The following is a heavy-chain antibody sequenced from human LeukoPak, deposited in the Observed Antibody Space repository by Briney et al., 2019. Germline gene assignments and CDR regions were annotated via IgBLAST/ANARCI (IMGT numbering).Heavy chain of an antibody. J-gene: IGHJ5*02. D-gene: IGHD3-22*01. Sequence: ASVKVSCKASGYTFTGYYMHWVRQAPGQGLEWMGWINPNSGGTNYAQKFQGRVTMTRDTSISTAYMELSRLRSDDTAVYYCARTNYYDSSGYDPWGQGTLVTVSP. V-gene: IGHV1-2*02. CDR2: INPNSGGT. CDR3: ARTNYYDSSGYDP. CDR1: GYTFTGYY.